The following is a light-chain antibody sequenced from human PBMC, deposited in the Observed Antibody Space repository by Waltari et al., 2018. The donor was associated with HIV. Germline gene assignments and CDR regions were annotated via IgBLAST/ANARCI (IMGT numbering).Light chain of an antibody. CDR3: QSYDSSLSGSV. CDR1: SSNIGAGYD. V-gene: IGLV1-40*01. J-gene: IGLJ2*01. CDR2: GNV. Sequence: QSVLTQPPSVSGAPGQRVTISCTGSSSNIGAGYDVHWYQQLPGTAPKLLISGNVNRPSGVPDRFSGSKSGTSASLAITGLQAEDEADYYCQSYDSSLSGSVFGGGTKLTVL.